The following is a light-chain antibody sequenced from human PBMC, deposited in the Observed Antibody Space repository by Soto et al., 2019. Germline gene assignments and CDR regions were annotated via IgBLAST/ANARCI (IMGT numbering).Light chain of an antibody. CDR2: STD. Sequence: QSVVTQEPSLTVSPGGTVTLTCASSTGTVTSGHYPNWLQQKPGQAPRALIYSTDTRHSWTPARFSGSLLGGTAALTLSGVQHEDEADYYCLLCCGSAVVFGGGTKLTVL. J-gene: IGLJ2*01. CDR3: LLCCGSAVV. CDR1: TGTVTSGHY. V-gene: IGLV7-43*01.